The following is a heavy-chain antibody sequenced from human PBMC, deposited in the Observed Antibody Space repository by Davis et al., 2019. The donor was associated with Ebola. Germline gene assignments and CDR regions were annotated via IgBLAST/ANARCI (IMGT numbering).Heavy chain of an antibody. Sequence: PGGSLRLSCAASGFTFDDYAMHWVRQAPGKGLEWVSGISWNSGSIGYADSVKGRFTISRDNAKNSLYLQMNSLRAEDTALYYCAKDMGEMGMDYYDSSGYSWGVDYWGQGTLVTVSS. CDR1: GFTFDDYA. V-gene: IGHV3-9*01. D-gene: IGHD3-22*01. J-gene: IGHJ4*02. CDR2: ISWNSGSI. CDR3: AKDMGEMGMDYYDSSGYSWGVDY.